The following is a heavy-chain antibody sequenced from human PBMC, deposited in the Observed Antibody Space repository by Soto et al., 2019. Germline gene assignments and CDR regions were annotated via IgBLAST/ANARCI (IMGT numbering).Heavy chain of an antibody. V-gene: IGHV3-23*01. D-gene: IGHD3-22*01. CDR1: GFTFSSYA. CDR3: AKARWYYDSSGPNYFDY. CDR2: ISGSGGST. Sequence: GGSLRLSCAASGFTFSSYAMSWVRQAPGKGLEWVSAISGSGGSTYYADFVKGRFTISKDNSKNMLYLQMNSLRAEDTAVYYCAKARWYYDSSGPNYFDYWGQGTLVTVSS. J-gene: IGHJ4*02.